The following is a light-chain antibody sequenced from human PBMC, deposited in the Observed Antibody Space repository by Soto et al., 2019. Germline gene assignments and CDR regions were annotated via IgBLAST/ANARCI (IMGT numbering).Light chain of an antibody. CDR3: SSYTSSSTTV. V-gene: IGLV2-14*01. CDR1: SSDVGGYNY. Sequence: QSALTQPASVSGSPGQSITISCTGTSSDVGGYNYVSWYQQHPGKAPKLMIYEVSNRPSGVSNRFSGSKSGNTASLTNSGLQAEDEADYYCSSYTSSSTTVFGTGTKVTVL. J-gene: IGLJ1*01. CDR2: EVS.